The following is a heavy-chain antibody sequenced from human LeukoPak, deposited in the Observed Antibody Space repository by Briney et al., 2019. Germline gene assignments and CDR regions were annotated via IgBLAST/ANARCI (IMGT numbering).Heavy chain of an antibody. J-gene: IGHJ4*02. V-gene: IGHV3-23*01. Sequence: GGSLRLSCAASGFTFSSYAMSWVRQAPGKGLEWVSGTGGSDGRTYYADSVKGRFTIPRDNSKNTLYLQMNSLRAEDTALYYCAKDTVAGTGIFDYWGQGTLVTVSS. CDR1: GFTFSSYA. D-gene: IGHD6-19*01. CDR3: AKDTVAGTGIFDY. CDR2: TGGSDGRT.